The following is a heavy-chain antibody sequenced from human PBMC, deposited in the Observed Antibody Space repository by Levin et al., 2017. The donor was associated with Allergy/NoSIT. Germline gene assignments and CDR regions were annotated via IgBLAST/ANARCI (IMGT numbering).Heavy chain of an antibody. D-gene: IGHD6-25*01. CDR1: GYTFTTNY. J-gene: IGHJ4*02. CDR3: ARTWFNSGFDY. V-gene: IGHV1-2*02. CDR2: INPNSGGT. Sequence: ASVKVSCKTSGYTFTTNYLHWVRQAPGQGLEWMGWINPNSGGTDYAQKFQGRVTMARDTSISTVYMALSSLRIDDTAVYFCARTWFNSGFDYWGQGALVTVSA.